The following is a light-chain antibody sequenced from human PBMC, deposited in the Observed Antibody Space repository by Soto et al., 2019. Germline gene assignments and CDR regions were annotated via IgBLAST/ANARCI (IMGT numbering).Light chain of an antibody. Sequence: SYELTQPPSALVAPGQTARIMCGGNNIGGRSVHWYQQKPGQAPLVVVYDDGDRPSGIPERFSGSNSGNTATLTISRVEAGDEADYYCQVWDSSSDFPGVFGGGTKLTVL. CDR3: QVWDSSSDFPGV. V-gene: IGLV3-21*02. CDR1: NIGGRS. J-gene: IGLJ2*01. CDR2: DDG.